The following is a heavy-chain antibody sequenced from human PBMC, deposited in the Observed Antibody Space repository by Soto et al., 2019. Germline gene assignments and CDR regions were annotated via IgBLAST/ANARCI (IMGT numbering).Heavy chain of an antibody. D-gene: IGHD2-15*01. V-gene: IGHV1-3*01. CDR3: ARAYCYSSCMVQAFDI. Sequence: ASVKVSCKASGYTITSYAMHWVRQAPGQRLEWMGWINAGNGNTKYSQKFQGRVTITRDTSASTAYMELSSLRSEDTAVYYCARAYCYSSCMVQAFDIWGQGTMVTVSS. CDR2: INAGNGNT. J-gene: IGHJ3*02. CDR1: GYTITSYA.